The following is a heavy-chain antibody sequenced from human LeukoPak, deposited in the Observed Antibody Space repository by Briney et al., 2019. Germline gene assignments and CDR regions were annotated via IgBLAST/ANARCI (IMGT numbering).Heavy chain of an antibody. CDR1: GDSISSYY. D-gene: IGHD2-2*01. CDR2: IYTSGST. J-gene: IGHJ6*02. Sequence: SETQSLTCTVSGDSISSYYWSWLRQPAGKGLEWLGRIYTSGSTNYNPSLKSRVTMSVDTSKNQFALKLSSVTAADTAVYYCARDTTPQAVPAAYYGMDVWGQGTTVTVSS. V-gene: IGHV4-4*07. CDR3: ARDTTPQAVPAAYYGMDV.